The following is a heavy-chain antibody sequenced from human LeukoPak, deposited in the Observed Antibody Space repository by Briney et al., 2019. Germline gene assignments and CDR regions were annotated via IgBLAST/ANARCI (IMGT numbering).Heavy chain of an antibody. Sequence: PGGSLRLSCNASGFTGFSVKTYTRNGGRQAPGKGRYWVSSISSSRTYISYAASVKGRFTPSRDTAKNSLYQQMHSLRAEDTAVYYCARDQIGFGPNAFDIWGQGTMVTVSS. D-gene: IGHD3-10*01. J-gene: IGHJ3*02. CDR2: ISSSRTYI. CDR1: GFTGFSVKTYT. V-gene: IGHV3-21*01. CDR3: ARDQIGFGPNAFDI.